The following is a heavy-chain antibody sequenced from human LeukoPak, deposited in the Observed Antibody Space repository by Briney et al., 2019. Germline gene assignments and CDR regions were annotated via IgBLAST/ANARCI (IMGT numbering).Heavy chain of an antibody. Sequence: PGGSLRLSCSAPGLTLSGYWRHWVRKIPGKGLVWVSRIDSDGSGTSYADSVKGRFTISRDDVKNMLYLQMNSLRVEDTGLYYCSTVEHFWGQGTLVTVSS. CDR2: IDSDGSGT. J-gene: IGHJ4*02. V-gene: IGHV3-74*01. D-gene: IGHD1/OR15-1a*01. CDR1: GLTLSGYW. CDR3: STVEHF.